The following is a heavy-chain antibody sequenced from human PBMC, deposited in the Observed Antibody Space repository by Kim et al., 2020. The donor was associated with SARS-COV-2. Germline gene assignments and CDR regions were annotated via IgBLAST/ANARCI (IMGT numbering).Heavy chain of an antibody. CDR1: GYTFTSYY. CDR2: INPSGGST. Sequence: AAVKVSCKASGYTFTSYYMHWVRQAPGQGLEWMGIINPSGGSTSYAQKFQGRVTMTRDTSTSTVYMELSSLRSEDTAVYYCARENLDYYGMDVWGQGTTVTVSS. V-gene: IGHV1-46*01. CDR3: ARENLDYYGMDV. J-gene: IGHJ6*02.